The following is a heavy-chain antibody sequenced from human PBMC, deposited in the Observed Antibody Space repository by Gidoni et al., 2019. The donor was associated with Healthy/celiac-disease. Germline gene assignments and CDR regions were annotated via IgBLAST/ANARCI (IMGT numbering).Heavy chain of an antibody. D-gene: IGHD2-15*01. CDR1: GFTVSSNY. J-gene: IGHJ6*02. CDR2: IYSGGST. Sequence: EVQLVESGGGLIQPGGSLRLSCAASGFTVSSNYMSWVRQAPGKGLEWVSVIYSGGSTYYADSVKGRFTSSRDNSKNTLYLQMNSMRAEDTAVYYCAGVVDIIYYYYGMDVWGQGTTVTVSS. V-gene: IGHV3-53*01. CDR3: AGVVDIIYYYYGMDV.